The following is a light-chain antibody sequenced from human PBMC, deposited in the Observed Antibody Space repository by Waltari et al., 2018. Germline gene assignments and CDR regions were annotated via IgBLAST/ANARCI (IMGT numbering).Light chain of an antibody. CDR1: SSDVGGYNY. V-gene: IGLV2-8*01. J-gene: IGLJ3*02. CDR3: SSYAGSNNLV. CDR2: EVS. Sequence: QSALTQPPSASGSPGQSATIPCTGTSSDVGGYNYVSWSQQHPGKAPKLMIYEVSKRPSGVPDRFSGSKSGNTASLTVSGLQAEDEADYYCSSYAGSNNLVFGGGTKLTVL.